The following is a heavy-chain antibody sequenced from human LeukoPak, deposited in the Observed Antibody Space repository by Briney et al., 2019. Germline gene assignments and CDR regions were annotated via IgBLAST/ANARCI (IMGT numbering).Heavy chain of an antibody. Sequence: PRGSLRLSCAASGFTFSSYGMHWVRQAPGKGLEWVAVISYDGSNKYYADSVKGRFTISRDNSKNTLYLQMNSLRAEDTAVYYCAKDSPNCSGGSCYIGWFDPWGQGTLVTVSS. CDR1: GFTFSSYG. CDR2: ISYDGSNK. CDR3: AKDSPNCSGGSCYIGWFDP. V-gene: IGHV3-30*18. D-gene: IGHD2-15*01. J-gene: IGHJ5*02.